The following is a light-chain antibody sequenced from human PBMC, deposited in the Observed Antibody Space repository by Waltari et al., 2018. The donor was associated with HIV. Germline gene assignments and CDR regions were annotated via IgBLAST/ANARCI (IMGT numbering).Light chain of an antibody. CDR1: QSVLYSSNNKNY. CDR3: QQYYSSLMYT. Sequence: DIVMTQSPDSLAVSLGERATINCKSSQSVLYSSNNKNYLAWYQQKQGQPPKLLIYWASIREPGVPDRFIGGVSGTDFTLTISSLQAEDVAVYYCQQYYSSLMYTFGQGTKLEIK. J-gene: IGKJ2*01. CDR2: WAS. V-gene: IGKV4-1*01.